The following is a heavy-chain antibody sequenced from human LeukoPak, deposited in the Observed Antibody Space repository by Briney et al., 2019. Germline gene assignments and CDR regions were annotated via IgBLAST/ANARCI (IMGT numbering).Heavy chain of an antibody. CDR3: ARPAYYGSGNYYFDF. J-gene: IGHJ4*02. D-gene: IGHD3-10*01. CDR1: GYNFNSYW. CDR2: IYPGDSDP. V-gene: IGHV5-51*01. Sequence: GESLKISCKASGYNFNSYWIAWVRQMPGKGLEWVGTIYPGDSDPRYSPSFQGQVTISADKSISTAYLQWSSLKASDTAMYYCARPAYYGSGNYYFDFWGQGTLVTVSS.